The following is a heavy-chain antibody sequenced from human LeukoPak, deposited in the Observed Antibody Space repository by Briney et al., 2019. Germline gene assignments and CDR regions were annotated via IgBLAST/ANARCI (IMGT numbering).Heavy chain of an antibody. V-gene: IGHV4-38-2*01. CDR3: ARGMVGSTSCFDP. CDR1: GYSISSGYY. CDR2: IYHSGST. D-gene: IGHD2-2*01. J-gene: IGHJ5*02. Sequence: SETLSLTCAVSGYSISSGYYWGWIRQPPGKGLEWIGSIYHSGSTYYNPSLKSRVTISVDTSKNQLSLKLSSVTAADTAVYYCARGMVGSTSCFDPWGQGTLVTVSS.